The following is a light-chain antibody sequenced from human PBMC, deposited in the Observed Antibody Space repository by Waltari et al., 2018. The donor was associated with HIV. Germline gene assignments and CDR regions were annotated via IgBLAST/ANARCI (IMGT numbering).Light chain of an antibody. CDR3: QHYDSYPWT. J-gene: IGKJ1*01. Sequence: DIEMTQSPSTLSAYIGDRVTITCRASQSISNWLAWYQHRPGKAPKLLIYEAFTLQAGVPSRFSGSSSGTEFTLTISSLQPDDFATYYCQHYDSYPWTFGQGTNVDMK. CDR1: QSISNW. V-gene: IGKV1-5*03. CDR2: EAF.